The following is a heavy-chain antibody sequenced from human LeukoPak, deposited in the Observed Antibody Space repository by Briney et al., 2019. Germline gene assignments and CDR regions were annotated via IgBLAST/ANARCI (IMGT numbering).Heavy chain of an antibody. J-gene: IGHJ4*02. Sequence: PPGGSLRLSCTASGFTFGDYAMSWVRQAPGKGLEWVSSITGSSGSTYYADSVKGRFTISRDNSKNTLYLQMNSLRAEDTAVYYGGRDGGGGLRLGELSLLFVYWGQGTLVTVSS. D-gene: IGHD3-16*02. CDR3: GRDGGGGLRLGELSLLFVY. V-gene: IGHV3-23*01. CDR1: GFTFGDYA. CDR2: ITGSSGST.